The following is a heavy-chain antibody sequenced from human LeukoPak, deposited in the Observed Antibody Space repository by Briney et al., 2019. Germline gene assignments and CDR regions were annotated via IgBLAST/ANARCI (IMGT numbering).Heavy chain of an antibody. Sequence: SETLSLTCTVSGGSISSYYWSWIRQPPGKGLEWIGYIYYSGSTNYNPSLESRVTISVYTSKSHFSLKLSSVTAADTAVYYCARTTVTTRDYWYFDLWGRGTLVTVSS. CDR2: IYYSGST. CDR1: GGSISSYY. J-gene: IGHJ2*01. V-gene: IGHV4-59*01. CDR3: ARTTVTTRDYWYFDL. D-gene: IGHD4-11*01.